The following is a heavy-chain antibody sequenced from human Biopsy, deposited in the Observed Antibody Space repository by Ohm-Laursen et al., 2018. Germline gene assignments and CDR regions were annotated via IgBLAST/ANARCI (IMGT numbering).Heavy chain of an antibody. V-gene: IGHV2-70*11. CDR3: ARTPILIVSAGLVYRHRRHLQGMDV. Sequence: TQTLTLTYSFSGFSLNARGMCVSWIRQAPGKALERFVRLGWDDYKDYRASPQTKLSISKDTSNDQVVLTVNNVDPADTATYYCARTPILIVSAGLVYRHRRHLQGMDVWGQGIAVTVS. J-gene: IGHJ6*02. D-gene: IGHD6-13*01. CDR1: GFSLNARGMC. CDR2: LGWDDYK.